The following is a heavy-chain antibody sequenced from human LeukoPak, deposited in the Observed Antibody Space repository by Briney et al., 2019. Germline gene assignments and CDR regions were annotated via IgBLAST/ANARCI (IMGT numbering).Heavy chain of an antibody. J-gene: IGHJ4*02. CDR3: ARPGEQWLTYFDY. D-gene: IGHD6-19*01. CDR2: ISYDGSNK. CDR1: GFTFSSYA. Sequence: VRSLRLSCAASGFTFSSYAMHWVRQAPGKGLEWVAVISYDGSNKYYADSVKGRFTISRDNSKNTLYLQMNSLRAEDTAVYYCARPGEQWLTYFDYWGQGTLVTVSS. V-gene: IGHV3-30-3*01.